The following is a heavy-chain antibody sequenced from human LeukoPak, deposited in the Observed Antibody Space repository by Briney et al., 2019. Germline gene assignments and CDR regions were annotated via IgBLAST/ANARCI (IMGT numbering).Heavy chain of an antibody. V-gene: IGHV3-74*01. CDR2: INSDGSST. J-gene: IGHJ5*02. Sequence: GGSLRLSCAASGFTFSSYWMHWVRQAPGKGLVWVSRINSDGSSTSYADSVKGRFTISRDNAKNTLYLQMNSLRAEDTAVYYCARGPVVLGWVWFDPWGQGTLVTVSS. CDR1: GFTFSSYW. CDR3: ARGPVVLGWVWFDP. D-gene: IGHD2-15*01.